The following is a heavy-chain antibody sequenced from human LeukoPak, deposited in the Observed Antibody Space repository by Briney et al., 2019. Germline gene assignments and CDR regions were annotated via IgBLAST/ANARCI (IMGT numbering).Heavy chain of an antibody. CDR1: GSIFTSYW. D-gene: IGHD1-26*01. J-gene: IGHJ4*02. V-gene: IGHV5-51*01. CDR2: IYPADSDT. CDR3: ASRDSGSYQFDY. Sequence: GESLQISCKGSGSIFTSYWIGWVRQLPGKGVEWMGIIYPADSDTRYSPSFQGQVTISADKSISTPYLQWSSLKASDTAMYYCASRDSGSYQFDYWGQGTLVTVSS.